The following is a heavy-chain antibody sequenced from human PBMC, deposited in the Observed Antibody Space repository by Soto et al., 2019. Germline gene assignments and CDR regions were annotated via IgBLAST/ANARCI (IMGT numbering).Heavy chain of an antibody. D-gene: IGHD6-19*01. Sequence: GSLKISCKGSGYSFTSYWIGWVRQMPGKGLEWMGIIYPGDSDTRYSPSFQGQVTISADKSISTAYLQWSSLKASDTAMYYCARAVAPGNYYYGMDVWGQGITVTVSS. CDR3: ARAVAPGNYYYGMDV. CDR1: GYSFTSYW. J-gene: IGHJ6*02. CDR2: IYPGDSDT. V-gene: IGHV5-51*01.